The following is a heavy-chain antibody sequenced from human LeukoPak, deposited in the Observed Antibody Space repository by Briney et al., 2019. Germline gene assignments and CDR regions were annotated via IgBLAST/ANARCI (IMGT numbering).Heavy chain of an antibody. D-gene: IGHD6-6*01. J-gene: IGHJ4*02. CDR2: MNPNSGNT. V-gene: IGHV1-8*03. CDR3: ARGEVDSSSDY. Sequence: ASVKVSCKASGYSFTSHYMHWVRQATGQGLEWMGWMNPNSGNTGYAQKFQGRVTITRNTSISTAYMELSSLRSEDTAVYYCARGEVDSSSDYWGQGTLVTVSS. CDR1: GYSFTSHY.